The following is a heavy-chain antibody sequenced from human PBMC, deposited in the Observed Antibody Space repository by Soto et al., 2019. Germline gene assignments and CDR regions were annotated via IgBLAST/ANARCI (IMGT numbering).Heavy chain of an antibody. J-gene: IGHJ4*02. CDR1: GISLSTSGVG. CDR2: IYWDDDK. V-gene: IGHV2-5*02. CDR3: AHRRPGYYFDY. D-gene: IGHD2-15*01. Sequence: QITLKESGPTLVKPTQTLTLTCTLSGISLSTSGVGVGWIRQPPGKALEWLAVIYWDDDKRYTPSLTSRLTITKDTSKNQVVLTMTNMDPVDTATYYCAHRRPGYYFDYWGQGTLVTVSS.